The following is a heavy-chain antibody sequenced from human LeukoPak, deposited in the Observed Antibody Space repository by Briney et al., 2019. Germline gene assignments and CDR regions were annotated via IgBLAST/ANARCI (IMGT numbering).Heavy chain of an antibody. CDR1: GYTFTSYA. V-gene: IGHV1-3*01. Sequence: ASVKVSCKASGYTFTSYAMHWVRQAPGRRLEWMGWINAGNGNTKYSQKFQGRVTITRDTSASTAYMELSSLRSEDTAVYYCARDRYSSDAFDIWGQGTMVTVSS. CDR3: ARDRYSSDAFDI. J-gene: IGHJ3*02. D-gene: IGHD6-13*01. CDR2: INAGNGNT.